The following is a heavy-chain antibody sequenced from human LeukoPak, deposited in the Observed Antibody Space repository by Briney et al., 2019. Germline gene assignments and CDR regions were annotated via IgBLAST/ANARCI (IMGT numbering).Heavy chain of an antibody. Sequence: PGGSLRLSCAASGFTFSDYYMSWLRQAPGKGLEWVSYISSSGSTIYYADSVKGRFTISRDNAKNSLYLQMNSLRAEDTAVYYCARERWDVAGYYYYYYMDVWGKGTTVTISS. CDR3: ARERWDVAGYYYYYYMDV. J-gene: IGHJ6*03. CDR1: GFTFSDYY. D-gene: IGHD4-23*01. CDR2: ISSSGSTI. V-gene: IGHV3-11*01.